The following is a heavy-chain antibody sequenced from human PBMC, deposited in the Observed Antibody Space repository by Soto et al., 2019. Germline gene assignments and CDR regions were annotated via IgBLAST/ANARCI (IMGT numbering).Heavy chain of an antibody. Sequence: QVQPVQSGAEVRKPGSSVKVSCQASRNTFSIFAFSWVRQAPGQGLQFVGGIVPLSGTAKSAQEFQDRVTLTADESTSTIYLELRTLQSDDTAIFYCASGVAEDRFEFWGQGTLLTVSS. V-gene: IGHV1-69*01. CDR1: RNTFSIFA. D-gene: IGHD2-8*01. CDR3: ASGVAEDRFEF. CDR2: IVPLSGTA. J-gene: IGHJ1*01.